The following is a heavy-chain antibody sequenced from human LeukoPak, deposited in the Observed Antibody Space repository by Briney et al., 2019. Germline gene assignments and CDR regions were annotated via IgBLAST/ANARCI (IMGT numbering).Heavy chain of an antibody. CDR1: GGTFSSYA. CDR2: IIPIFGTA. J-gene: IGHJ4*02. V-gene: IGHV1-69*05. CDR3: ARGRRVEMALLDY. D-gene: IGHD5-24*01. Sequence: SVKVSCKASGGTFSSYAISWVRQAPGQGLEWMGGIIPIFGTANYAQKFQGRVTITTDESTSTAYMELSSLRSEDTAVYYCARGRRVEMALLDYWGQGTLATVSS.